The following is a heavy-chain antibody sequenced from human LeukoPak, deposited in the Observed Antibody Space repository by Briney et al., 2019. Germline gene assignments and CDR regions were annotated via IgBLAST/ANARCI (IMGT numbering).Heavy chain of an antibody. Sequence: GGSLRLSCAASGFTFSSYAMSWVRQAPGKGPEWVSAISGSGGSTYYADSVKGRFTISRDNSKNTLYLQMNNLRAEDTAVYYCAKSVVRGAHCADYWGQGTLVTVSS. J-gene: IGHJ4*02. CDR1: GFTFSSYA. D-gene: IGHD3-10*01. V-gene: IGHV3-23*01. CDR2: ISGSGGST. CDR3: AKSVVRGAHCADY.